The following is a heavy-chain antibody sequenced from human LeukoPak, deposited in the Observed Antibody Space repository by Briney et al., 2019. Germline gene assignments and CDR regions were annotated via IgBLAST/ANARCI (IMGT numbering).Heavy chain of an antibody. CDR1: GFTFSSYA. CDR3: AKEKMATIGGDAFDI. D-gene: IGHD5-24*01. CDR2: ISGSGGST. J-gene: IGHJ3*02. V-gene: IGHV3-23*01. Sequence: GGSLRLSCAASGFTFSSYAMSWVRQVPGRGLEWVSAISGSGGSTYYADSVKGRFTISRDNSKNTLYLQMNSLRAEDTAVYYCAKEKMATIGGDAFDIWGQGAMVTVSS.